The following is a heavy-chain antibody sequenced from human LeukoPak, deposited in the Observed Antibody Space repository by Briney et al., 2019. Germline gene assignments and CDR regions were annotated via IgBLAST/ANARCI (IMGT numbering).Heavy chain of an antibody. Sequence: GGSLRLSCAASGFTFSSYAMHWVRQAPGKGLEWVAVISYDGNNKYYADSVKGRFTISRDNSKNTLYLQMNSLRAEDTAVYYCASEVPRFDYWGQGTLVTVSS. CDR2: ISYDGNNK. CDR1: GFTFSSYA. CDR3: ASEVPRFDY. V-gene: IGHV3-30*04. J-gene: IGHJ4*02.